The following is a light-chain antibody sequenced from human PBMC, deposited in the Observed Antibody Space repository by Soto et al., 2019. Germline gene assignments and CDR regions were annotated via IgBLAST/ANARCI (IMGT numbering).Light chain of an antibody. Sequence: QSALPQPASVFGPPGQSFPISSTGTRIDVGGYNYVSWYQHHPGKAPKLMIYDVSNRPSGVSNRFSGSKSDNTASLTISGLQAEDEADYYCSSYTSTSTVVFGGGTKLTVL. CDR1: RIDVGGYNY. J-gene: IGLJ2*01. V-gene: IGLV2-14*01. CDR2: DVS. CDR3: SSYTSTSTVV.